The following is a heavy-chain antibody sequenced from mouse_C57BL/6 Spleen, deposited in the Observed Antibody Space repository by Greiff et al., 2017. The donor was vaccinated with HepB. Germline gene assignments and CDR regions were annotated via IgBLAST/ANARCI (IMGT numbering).Heavy chain of an antibody. CDR2: INPSSGYT. D-gene: IGHD2-4*01. CDR3: ASSVIYYDYDEGAMDY. CDR1: GYTFTSYW. J-gene: IGHJ4*01. Sequence: VQLQQSGAELAKPGASVKLSCKASGYTFTSYWMHWVKQRPGQGLEWIGYINPSSGYTKYNQKFKDKATLTADKSSSTAYMQLSSLTYEDSAVYYCASSVIYYDYDEGAMDYWGQGTSVTVSS. V-gene: IGHV1-7*01.